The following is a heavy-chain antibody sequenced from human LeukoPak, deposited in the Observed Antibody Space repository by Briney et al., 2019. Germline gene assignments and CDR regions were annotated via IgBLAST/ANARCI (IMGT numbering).Heavy chain of an antibody. CDR1: EFTFSSYA. V-gene: IGHV3-23*01. J-gene: IGHJ4*02. D-gene: IGHD3-10*01. CDR3: TTSGTPFEY. CDR2: ISGSGGST. Sequence: PGGSLRLSCAASEFTFSSYAMSWVRQAPGKGLAWVSGISGSGGSTYYADSVKGRFTISRDNSKNTLYLQMNSLKTEDTAVYYCTTSGTPFEYWGQGTLVTVSS.